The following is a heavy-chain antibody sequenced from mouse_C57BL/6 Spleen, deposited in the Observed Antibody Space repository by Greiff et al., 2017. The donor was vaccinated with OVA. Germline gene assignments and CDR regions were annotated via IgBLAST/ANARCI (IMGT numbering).Heavy chain of an antibody. CDR2: IDPSDSYT. D-gene: IGHD4-1*02. Sequence: VQLQQPGAELVKPGASVKLSCKASGYTFTSYWMQWVKQRPGQGLEWIGEIDPSDSYTNYNQKFTGKATLTVDTSSSTAYMQLSSLTSEDSAVYYCAREGATGTAGFAYWGQGTLVTVSA. V-gene: IGHV1-50*01. J-gene: IGHJ3*01. CDR1: GYTFTSYW. CDR3: AREGATGTAGFAY.